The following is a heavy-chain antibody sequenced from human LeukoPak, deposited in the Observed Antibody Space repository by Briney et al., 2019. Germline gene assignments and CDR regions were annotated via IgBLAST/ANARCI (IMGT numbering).Heavy chain of an antibody. CDR2: IIVTVGST. J-gene: IGHJ6*02. CDR3: AKGSTDLLWFGELSIGGMDV. V-gene: IGHV3-23*01. Sequence: GGSLRLSCGTSGFTFRIYAMSWVRQAPGKGLDWVSGIIVTVGSTYSAGSAKGRFTASRDNSKKTLYLQMDSLRVENQAVDYFAKGSTDLLWFGELSIGGMDVWGQGTTVTVSS. D-gene: IGHD3-10*01. CDR1: GFTFRIYA.